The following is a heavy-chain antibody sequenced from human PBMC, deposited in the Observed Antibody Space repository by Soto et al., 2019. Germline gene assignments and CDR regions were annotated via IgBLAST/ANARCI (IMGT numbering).Heavy chain of an antibody. CDR1: GGSISSGGYY. V-gene: IGHV4-31*03. J-gene: IGHJ4*02. Sequence: QVQLQESGPGLVKPSQTLSLTCTVSGGSISSGGYYWSWIRQHPGKGLEWIGYLYYSGSTYYNPSLKSRVTLSVDTSKNQFSLKLSSVTAADTAVYYCARVRVGYDILTGYYVDYFDYWGQGTLVTVSS. CDR2: LYYSGST. D-gene: IGHD3-9*01. CDR3: ARVRVGYDILTGYYVDYFDY.